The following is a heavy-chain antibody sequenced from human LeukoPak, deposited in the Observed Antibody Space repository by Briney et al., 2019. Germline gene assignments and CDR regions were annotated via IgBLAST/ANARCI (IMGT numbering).Heavy chain of an antibody. CDR1: GFTFSSYA. J-gene: IGHJ4*02. V-gene: IGHV3-7*01. CDR2: IKQDGSEK. CDR3: ARVVDDCFDY. Sequence: GRSLRLSCAASGFTFSSYAMHWVRQAPGKGLEWVANIKQDGSEKYYVDSVKGRFTISRDNAKNSLYLQMNSLRAEDTAVYYCARVVDDCFDYWGQGTLVTVSS. D-gene: IGHD2-21*01.